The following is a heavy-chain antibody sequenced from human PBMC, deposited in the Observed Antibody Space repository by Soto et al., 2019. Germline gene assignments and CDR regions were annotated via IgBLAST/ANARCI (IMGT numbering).Heavy chain of an antibody. D-gene: IGHD5-18*01. Sequence: SETLSLTCAVYGGSFSGYYWSWIRQPPGRGLEWIGEIDHSGSTNYNPSLKSRVTISVDTSKNQFSLKLSSVTAADTAVYYCARVPKRGYSYGNFDYWGQGTLVTVSS. V-gene: IGHV4-34*01. CDR1: GGSFSGYY. CDR2: IDHSGST. CDR3: ARVPKRGYSYGNFDY. J-gene: IGHJ4*02.